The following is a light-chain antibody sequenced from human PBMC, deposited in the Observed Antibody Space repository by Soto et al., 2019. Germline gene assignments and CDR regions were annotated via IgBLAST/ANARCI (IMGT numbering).Light chain of an antibody. CDR3: QKHHSVPPWT. V-gene: IGKV1-27*01. Sequence: DIQMTQFPSSLTASVRDRVTITCRASQDINNYVAWYQQKPGKVPKLLIYAASTSQSGAPSRLSGSGSGTDFTLTISSLQPEDVATYYCQKHHSVPPWTVGQGTKVEIK. CDR2: AAS. J-gene: IGKJ1*01. CDR1: QDINNY.